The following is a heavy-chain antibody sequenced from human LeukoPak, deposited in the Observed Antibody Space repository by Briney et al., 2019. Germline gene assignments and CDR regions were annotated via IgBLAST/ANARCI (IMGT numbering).Heavy chain of an antibody. Sequence: GGSLRLSCAASGFTFSSYAMSWVRQAPGKGLEWVSAISSSGGSTYYADSVKGRFTISRDNSKNTLYLQMNSLRAEDTAVYYCAKEEAPWFGETHAFDIWGQGTMVTVSS. CDR3: AKEEAPWFGETHAFDI. D-gene: IGHD3-10*01. CDR2: ISSSGGST. V-gene: IGHV3-23*01. J-gene: IGHJ3*02. CDR1: GFTFSSYA.